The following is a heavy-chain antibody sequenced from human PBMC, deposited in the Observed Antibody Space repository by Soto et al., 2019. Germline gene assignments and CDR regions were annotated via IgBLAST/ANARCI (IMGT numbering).Heavy chain of an antibody. D-gene: IGHD3-22*01. V-gene: IGHV4-30-4*01. CDR3: ARGNRPPYYYDSLNWFDP. Sequence: SETLSLTCTVSGGSISSGDYYWSWIRQPPGKGLEWIGYIYYSGSTYYNPSLKSRVTISVDTSKNQFSLKLSSVTAADTAVYYCARGNRPPYYYDSLNWFDPWGQGTLVTVSS. J-gene: IGHJ5*02. CDR1: GGSISSGDYY. CDR2: IYYSGST.